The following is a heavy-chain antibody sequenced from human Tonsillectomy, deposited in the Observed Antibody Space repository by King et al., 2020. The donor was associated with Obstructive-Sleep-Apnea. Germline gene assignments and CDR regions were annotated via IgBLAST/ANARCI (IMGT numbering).Heavy chain of an antibody. V-gene: IGHV4-59*01. J-gene: IGHJ3*02. CDR3: ARDQKVYNNGWYWAFDI. CDR1: GGSISRYY. CDR2: IYYSGST. Sequence: QLQESGPGLVKASETLSLTCTVSGGSISRYYWSWIRQPPGKGIEWIGYIYYSGSTNYNPSLKSRVTISVDTSKNQFSLKMRSVTAAYTAVYYCARDQKVYNNGWYWAFDIWGQGTMVTVSS. D-gene: IGHD6-19*01.